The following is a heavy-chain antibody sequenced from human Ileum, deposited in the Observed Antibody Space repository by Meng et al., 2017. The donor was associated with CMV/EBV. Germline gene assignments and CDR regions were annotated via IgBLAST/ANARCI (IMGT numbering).Heavy chain of an antibody. CDR2: IYYSGSS. V-gene: IGHV4-31*02. CDR3: ARGIRRGTPYFDF. D-gene: IGHD1-26*01. Sequence: VSGGSISRGGYYWPWIRQHPTEGLEWIGYIYYSGSSSYNPSLKSRVTMSVDTSKNQFSLNVSSVTDADTAIYFCARGIRRGTPYFDFWGQGALVTVSS. J-gene: IGHJ4*02. CDR1: GGSISRGGYY.